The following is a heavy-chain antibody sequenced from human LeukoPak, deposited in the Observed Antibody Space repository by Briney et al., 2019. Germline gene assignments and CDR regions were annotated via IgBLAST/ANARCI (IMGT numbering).Heavy chain of an antibody. Sequence: GGSLRLSCAASGFTFSKYWMPWVHQAPGKGLESVSRINTDGTVTTYADSVKGRFTVSRDNADNTMFLQMNSVRDEDTAVYYCATKQWLAPPPDSWGQGTPVTVSS. J-gene: IGHJ4*02. CDR1: GFTFSKYW. CDR2: INTDGTVT. D-gene: IGHD6-19*01. CDR3: ATKQWLAPPPDS. V-gene: IGHV3-74*01.